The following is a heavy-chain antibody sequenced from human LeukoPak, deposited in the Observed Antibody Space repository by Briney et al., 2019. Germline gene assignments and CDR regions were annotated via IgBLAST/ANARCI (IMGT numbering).Heavy chain of an antibody. CDR1: GFTFDDYA. CDR2: ISWNSGSI. J-gene: IGHJ5*02. CDR3: ARVPVLLWFGESGGQPVFDP. D-gene: IGHD3-10*01. V-gene: IGHV3-9*01. Sequence: GGSLRLSCAASGFTFDDYAMHWVRQAPGKGLEWVSGISWNSGSIGYADSVKGRFTISRDNAKNSLYLQMNSLRAEDTAVYYCARVPVLLWFGESGGQPVFDPWGQGTLVTVSS.